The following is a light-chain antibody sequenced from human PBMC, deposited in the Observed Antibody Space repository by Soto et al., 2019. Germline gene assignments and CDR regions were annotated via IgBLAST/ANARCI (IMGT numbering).Light chain of an antibody. CDR3: QQLFDSPIT. CDR2: AAS. V-gene: IGKV1-9*01. J-gene: IGKJ5*01. Sequence: IQLTQSPSSLSASVGDRVTITCRASQGIRSYLAWYQQKPGRAPKLLIYAASTLESGVPSRFSATVSGTEFSLTITSLQPEDFATYYCQQLFDSPITFGQGTRLEI. CDR1: QGIRSY.